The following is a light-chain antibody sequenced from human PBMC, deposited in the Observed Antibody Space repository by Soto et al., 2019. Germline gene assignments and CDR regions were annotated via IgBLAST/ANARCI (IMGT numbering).Light chain of an antibody. Sequence: QSVLTQPASVSGSPGQSITISCTGTSGDVGGYNYVSWYQQHPGKAPKLMIYDVSNRPSGVSNRFSGSKSGNTASLTISGLQAEDEADYYCSSYTSSSTLDIFGNGTKVTVL. CDR3: SSYTSSSTLDI. CDR1: SGDVGGYNY. J-gene: IGLJ1*01. CDR2: DVS. V-gene: IGLV2-14*01.